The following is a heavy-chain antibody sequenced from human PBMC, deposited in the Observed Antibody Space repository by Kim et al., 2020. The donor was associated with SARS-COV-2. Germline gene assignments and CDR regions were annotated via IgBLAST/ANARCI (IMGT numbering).Heavy chain of an antibody. CDR3: ARYIFGVVGGMDV. CDR1: GYTFSRYY. V-gene: IGHV1-46*01. Sequence: ASVKVSCRASGYTFSRYYIHWVRQAPGQGLEWMGIIIPTDGSATYAQKFQDRVTMTRDMSTSTVYMELSSLRSEDTAVYYCARYIFGVVGGMDVWGQGTT. J-gene: IGHJ6*02. CDR2: IIPTDGSA. D-gene: IGHD3-3*02.